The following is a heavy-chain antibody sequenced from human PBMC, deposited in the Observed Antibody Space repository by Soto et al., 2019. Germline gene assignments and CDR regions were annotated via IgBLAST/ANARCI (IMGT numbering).Heavy chain of an antibody. CDR2: IYYSGST. J-gene: IGHJ6*03. CDR3: AGSRIWSDYDFWSGYYTDYYYYMDV. Sequence: PSETLSLTCTVSGVSISSYYWSWIRQPPGKGLEWIGYIYYSGSTNYNPSLKSRVTISVDTSKNQFSLKLSSVTAADTAVYYCAGSRIWSDYDFWSGYYTDYYYYMDVWGKGTTVTVSS. D-gene: IGHD3-3*01. V-gene: IGHV4-59*01. CDR1: GVSISSYY.